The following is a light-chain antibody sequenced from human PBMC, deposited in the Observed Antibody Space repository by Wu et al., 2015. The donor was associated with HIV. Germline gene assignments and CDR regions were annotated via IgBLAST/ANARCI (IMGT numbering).Light chain of an antibody. CDR2: GSA. CDR3: QAYDSSSYS. CDR1: QSIGASY. J-gene: IGKJ2*03. V-gene: IGKV3-20*01. Sequence: EIVLTQSPGTLSFSPGETATLSCRASQSIGASYLAWYQQKPGQAPRLLIYGSATRATGIPDRFSGSGSGTDFTLIISGLEAEDFAVYYCQAYDSSSYSFGQGTKLEIK.